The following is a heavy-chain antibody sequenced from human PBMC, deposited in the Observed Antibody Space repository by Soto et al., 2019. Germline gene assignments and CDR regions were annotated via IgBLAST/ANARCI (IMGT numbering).Heavy chain of an antibody. V-gene: IGHV4-31*03. J-gene: IGHJ4*02. Sequence: TLSLTCTVSGGSISSGGYYWSWIRQHPGKGLEWIGYIYYSGSTYYNPSLKSRVTISVDTSKNQFSLKLSSVTAADTAVYYCARGDWNDGGIDYWGQGTLVTVSS. CDR3: ARGDWNDGGIDY. D-gene: IGHD1-1*01. CDR2: IYYSGST. CDR1: GGSISSGGYY.